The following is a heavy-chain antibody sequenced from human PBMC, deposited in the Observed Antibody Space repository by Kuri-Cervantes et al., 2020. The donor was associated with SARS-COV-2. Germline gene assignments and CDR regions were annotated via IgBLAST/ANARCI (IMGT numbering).Heavy chain of an antibody. V-gene: IGHV3-48*01. Sequence: GGSLRLSCAASGFTFSSYSMNWVRQAPGKGLEWVSYISSSSSTIYYADSVKGRFTISRDNAKNSLYLQMNSLRAEDTAGYYCASPEGAIRGWGQGTLVTVSS. CDR3: ASPEGAIRG. CDR1: GFTFSSYS. J-gene: IGHJ4*02. CDR2: ISSSSSTI. D-gene: IGHD2-2*02.